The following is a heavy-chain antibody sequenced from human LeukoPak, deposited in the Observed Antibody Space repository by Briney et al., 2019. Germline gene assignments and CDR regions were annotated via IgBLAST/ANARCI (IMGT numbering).Heavy chain of an antibody. CDR1: GYTFTSYY. CDR2: INPSGGST. Sequence: ASVKVSCKASGYTFTSYYMHWVRQASGQGLEWMGIINPSGGSTSYAQKFQGRATMTRDTSTSTVYMELSSLRSEDTAVYYCARDLAAAGTNHDAFDIWGQGTMVTVSS. D-gene: IGHD6-13*01. CDR3: ARDLAAAGTNHDAFDI. V-gene: IGHV1-46*01. J-gene: IGHJ3*02.